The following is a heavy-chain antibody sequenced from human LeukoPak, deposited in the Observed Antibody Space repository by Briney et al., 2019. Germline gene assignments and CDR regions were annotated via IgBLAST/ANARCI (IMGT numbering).Heavy chain of an antibody. D-gene: IGHD6-19*01. V-gene: IGHV4-34*01. CDR2: INHSGST. CDR3: ARSRRGSGWYRRPSPFDY. CDR1: GGSFSGYY. Sequence: SETLSLTCAVYGGSFSGYYWSWIRQPPGKGLEWIGEINHSGSTNYNPSLKSRVTISVDTSKNQFSLKLSSVTAADTAVYYCARSRRGSGWYRRPSPFDYWGQGTLVTVSS. J-gene: IGHJ4*02.